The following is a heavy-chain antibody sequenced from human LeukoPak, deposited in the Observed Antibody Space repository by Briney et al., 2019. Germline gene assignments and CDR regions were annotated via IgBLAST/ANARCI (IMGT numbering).Heavy chain of an antibody. CDR1: GFTFDDYA. CDR3: ARDSCSSTSCYAVFGY. Sequence: GGSLRLSCAASGFTFDDYAMHWVRQAPGKGLEWVAVISYDGSNKYYADSVKGRFTISRDNSKNTLYLQMNSLRAEDTAVYYCARDSCSSTSCYAVFGYWGQGTLVTVSS. J-gene: IGHJ4*02. D-gene: IGHD2-2*01. V-gene: IGHV3-30*04. CDR2: ISYDGSNK.